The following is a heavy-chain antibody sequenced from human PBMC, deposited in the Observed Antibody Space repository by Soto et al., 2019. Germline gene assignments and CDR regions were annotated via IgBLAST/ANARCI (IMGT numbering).Heavy chain of an antibody. D-gene: IGHD4-17*01. CDR1: GFTFSSYS. J-gene: IGHJ4*02. CDR3: ARAYGDYVPLFDY. Sequence: EVQLVESGRGLVQPGGSLRLSCAASGFTFSSYSMNWVRQAPGKGLEWVSYISSSSWTTIYYADSVKGRFTISRDNAKNSLSLQMTSLRDEDTAVYYCARAYGDYVPLFDYWGQGTLVTVSS. V-gene: IGHV3-48*02. CDR2: ISSSSWTTI.